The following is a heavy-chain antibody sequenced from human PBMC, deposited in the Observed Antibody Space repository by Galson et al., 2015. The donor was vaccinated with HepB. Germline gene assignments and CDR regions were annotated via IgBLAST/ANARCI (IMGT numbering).Heavy chain of an antibody. J-gene: IGHJ5*02. CDR1: SNTFKNYG. V-gene: IGHV1-18*01. CDR2: ISGYNGNT. CDR3: ARGALVVAVGATQNNWFDP. D-gene: IGHD2-15*01. Sequence: SVKVSCKASSNTFKNYGITWVRQAPGQGLEWMGWISGYNGNTNYAQNLQGRVTMTTDTSTTTAYMELRSLRSDDTAVYYCARGALVVAVGATQNNWFDPWCRGTLVTVSS.